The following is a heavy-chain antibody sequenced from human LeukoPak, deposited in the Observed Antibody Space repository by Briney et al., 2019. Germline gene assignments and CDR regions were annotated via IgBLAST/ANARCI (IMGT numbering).Heavy chain of an antibody. CDR2: ISTNKGNT. J-gene: IGHJ4*02. CDR1: GYTFTNYG. CDR3: ARDGYSSGYSSY. D-gene: IGHD3-22*01. Sequence: ASVKVSCKASGYTFTNYGITWVRQAPGQGLEWMGWISTNKGNTNYAQNFQGRLTLTTDTSTNTAYMELRSLRSDDTAMYYCARDGYSSGYSSYWGQGTLVTVSS. V-gene: IGHV1-18*01.